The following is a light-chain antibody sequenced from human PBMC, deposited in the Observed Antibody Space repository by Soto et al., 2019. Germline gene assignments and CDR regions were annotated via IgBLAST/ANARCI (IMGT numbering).Light chain of an antibody. J-gene: IGKJ3*01. CDR1: QRLDTS. V-gene: IGKV3-15*01. Sequence: EIVMTQSPATLSVSPGERATLSCRASQRLDTSLAWYQQRPGQAPRLLLYNAATRATGIPARFSGRGFGTEFTLTISSLQSEDFALYYCQQYYKWPPFTFGPGTKVDIK. CDR3: QQYYKWPPFT. CDR2: NAA.